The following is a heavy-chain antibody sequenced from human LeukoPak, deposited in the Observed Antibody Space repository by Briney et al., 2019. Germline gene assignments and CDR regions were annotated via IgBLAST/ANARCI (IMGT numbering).Heavy chain of an antibody. V-gene: IGHV3-30*18. CDR1: GFTFSTYS. D-gene: IGHD5-18*01. Sequence: GGSLRLSCAASGFTFSTYSMNWVRQAPGKGLEWVAVISYDGSNKYYADSVKGRFTISRDNSKNTLYLQMNSLRAEDTAVYYCAKKQLWRPFDYWGQGTLVTVSS. CDR2: ISYDGSNK. J-gene: IGHJ4*02. CDR3: AKKQLWRPFDY.